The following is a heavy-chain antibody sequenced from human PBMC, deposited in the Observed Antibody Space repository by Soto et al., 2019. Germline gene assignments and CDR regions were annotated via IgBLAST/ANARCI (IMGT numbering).Heavy chain of an antibody. V-gene: IGHV1-69*06. D-gene: IGHD1-26*01. J-gene: IGHJ4*02. Sequence: QVQLVQSGAEVKKPGSSVKVSCKASGGTFSSYAISWVRQAPGQGLEWMGGIIPIFGTANYAQKFQGRVTITADISTSTAYRERGSLRSGDRAVYYCAREGGVGATTGWDWGQGTLVTVSS. CDR2: IIPIFGTA. CDR1: GGTFSSYA. CDR3: AREGGVGATTGWD.